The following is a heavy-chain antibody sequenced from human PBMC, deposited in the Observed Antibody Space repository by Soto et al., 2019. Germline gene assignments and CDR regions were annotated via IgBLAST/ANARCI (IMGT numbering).Heavy chain of an antibody. V-gene: IGHV1-69*01. J-gene: IGHJ4*02. CDR3: ARVPGGREYYDSSGYSGVDY. CDR1: GGTFSSYA. CDR2: IIPIFGTA. D-gene: IGHD3-22*01. Sequence: QVQLVQSGAEVKKPGSSVKVSCKASGGTFSSYAISWVRQAPGQALEWMGGIIPIFGTANYAQKFQGRVTITADESTSTAYMELSSLRSEDTAVYYCARVPGGREYYDSSGYSGVDYWGQGTLVTVSS.